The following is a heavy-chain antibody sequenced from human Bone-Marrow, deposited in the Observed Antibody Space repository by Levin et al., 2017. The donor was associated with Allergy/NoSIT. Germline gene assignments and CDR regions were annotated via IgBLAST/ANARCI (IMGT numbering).Heavy chain of an antibody. CDR2: ISWNSGTI. CDR1: GFTFDDYA. CDR3: AKDTKTPEAPGMLLEH. J-gene: IGHJ1*01. Sequence: PGGSLRLSCAASGFTFDDYAMHWVRQVPGKGLEWVSGISWNSGTIGYADSVRGRFTISRDNAKNSLYLQMNSLRADDTAFYYCAKDTKTPEAPGMLLEHWGQGTLVTVSS. D-gene: IGHD1-14*01. V-gene: IGHV3-9*01.